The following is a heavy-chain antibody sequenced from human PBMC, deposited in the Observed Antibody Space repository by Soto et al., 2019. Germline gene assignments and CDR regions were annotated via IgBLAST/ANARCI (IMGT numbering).Heavy chain of an antibody. Sequence: QVHLVQSGAEVKKPGSSEKVSCKASGGSFSNYIFAWVRQAPGQGLEWMGGTIPMFATAQYAQKLQGRVTITADESTSTVYVDLTSLTSDDTAVYYCARGLFGQQWLVGFDTWGQGTLVTVSS. CDR3: ARGLFGQQWLVGFDT. CDR1: GGSFSNYI. J-gene: IGHJ4*02. V-gene: IGHV1-69*01. CDR2: TIPMFATA. D-gene: IGHD6-19*01.